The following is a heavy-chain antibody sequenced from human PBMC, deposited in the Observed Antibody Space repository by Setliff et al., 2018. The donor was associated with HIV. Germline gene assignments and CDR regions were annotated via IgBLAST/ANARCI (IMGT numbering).Heavy chain of an antibody. CDR1: GNTFSSYG. V-gene: IGHV1-69*05. CDR3: ARETYFFDVTTFYSYALGV. CDR2: TTPLLGTT. J-gene: IGHJ6*02. Sequence: SVKVSCKASGNTFSSYGITWVRQAPGQGLEWMGGTTPLLGTTNYAQKFQGRVTITTDEPTNTVYMELRGLRSEDTAVYFCARETYFFDVTTFYSYALGVWGQGTTVTVSS. D-gene: IGHD4-17*01.